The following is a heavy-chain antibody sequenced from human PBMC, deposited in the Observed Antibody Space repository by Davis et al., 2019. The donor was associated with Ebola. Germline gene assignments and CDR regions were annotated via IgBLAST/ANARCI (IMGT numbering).Heavy chain of an antibody. Sequence: PSETLSLTCTVSGGSINSHYWNWIRQPPGKGLEWIGYIDDSGNTKKNPSLKSRVNISVDMSKSEFSLNLTSVTAADTAVYYCASSGDSSNWYRYFDNWGQGTLVTVSS. D-gene: IGHD6-13*01. J-gene: IGHJ4*02. CDR1: GGSINSHY. V-gene: IGHV4-59*08. CDR2: IDDSGNT. CDR3: ASSGDSSNWYRYFDN.